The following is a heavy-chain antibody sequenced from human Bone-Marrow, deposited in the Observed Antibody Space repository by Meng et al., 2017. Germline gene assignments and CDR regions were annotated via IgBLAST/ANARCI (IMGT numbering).Heavy chain of an antibody. D-gene: IGHD4-17*01. CDR1: GYTFTSYA. V-gene: IGHV1-69*01. CDR3: ARTYGDYCFDY. CDR2: IIPIFGTA. Sequence: QVQLVRSRAGVTKPGASVKVSCKASGYTFTSYAINWVRHTTGQGLEWMGGIIPIFGTANYAQKVQGRVTIPAAESTSTAYMHLSSLRSEDTAVYYCARTYGDYCFDYWGQGTLVTVSS. J-gene: IGHJ4*02.